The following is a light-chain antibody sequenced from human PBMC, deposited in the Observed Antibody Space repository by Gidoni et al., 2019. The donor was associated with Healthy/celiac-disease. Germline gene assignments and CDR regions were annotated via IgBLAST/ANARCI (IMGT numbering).Light chain of an antibody. CDR3: QQSYSTPWT. J-gene: IGKJ1*01. Sequence: DIQMTQAPSSLSASVGDRVTINCRASQSISSYLNWYQQKPGKDPKLLIYAASSLQSGVPSRFSGSGSGTDFTLTISSLQPEDFATYYCQQSYSTPWTFXQXTKVEIK. V-gene: IGKV1-39*01. CDR2: AAS. CDR1: QSISSY.